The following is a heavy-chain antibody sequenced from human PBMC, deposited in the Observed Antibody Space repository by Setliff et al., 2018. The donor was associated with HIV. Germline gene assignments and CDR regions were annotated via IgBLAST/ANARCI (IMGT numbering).Heavy chain of an antibody. J-gene: IGHJ6*03. D-gene: IGHD6-13*01. Sequence: SETLSLTCTVSGGSITGYYWSWIRQPPGKGLEWIGWIYYSGNTRYNPSLKSRVTISLDTSKNRFSLQLTSVTAADTAVYYCARSSSNWYYYYYMDVWGKGTTVTVSS. CDR1: GGSITGYY. V-gene: IGHV4-59*01. CDR2: IYYSGNT. CDR3: ARSSSNWYYYYYMDV.